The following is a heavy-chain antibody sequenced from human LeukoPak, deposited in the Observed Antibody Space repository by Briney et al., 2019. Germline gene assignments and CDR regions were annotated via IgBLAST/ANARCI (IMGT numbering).Heavy chain of an antibody. CDR1: GYSISSGYY. J-gene: IGHJ6*03. V-gene: IGHV4-38-2*02. CDR2: IYYNGST. Sequence: PSETLSLTCTVSGYSISSGYYCCWSRPPPREEVQWIGSIYYNGSTYYNPSLKSRVIISVDTSKNQFSLKLSSVTAAGTAVYYCARHKMVRGIGYYYYMDVWGKGTTVTISS. D-gene: IGHD3-10*01. CDR3: ARHKMVRGIGYYYYMDV.